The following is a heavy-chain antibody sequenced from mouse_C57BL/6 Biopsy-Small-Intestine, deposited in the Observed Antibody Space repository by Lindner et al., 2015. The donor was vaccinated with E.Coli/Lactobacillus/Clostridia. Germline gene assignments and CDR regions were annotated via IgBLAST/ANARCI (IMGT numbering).Heavy chain of an antibody. D-gene: IGHD1-1*01. V-gene: IGHV1-15*01. Sequence: VQLQESGAELVRPGASVTLSCKASGYTFTDYEMHWVKQTPVHGLEWIGAIDPETGGTAYTQKFKGKAILTADKSSSTAYMELRSLTSEDSAVYYCTRGLYYGSSYGDYWGQGTTLTVSS. CDR1: GYTFTDYE. J-gene: IGHJ2*01. CDR2: IDPETGGT. CDR3: TRGLYYGSSYGDY.